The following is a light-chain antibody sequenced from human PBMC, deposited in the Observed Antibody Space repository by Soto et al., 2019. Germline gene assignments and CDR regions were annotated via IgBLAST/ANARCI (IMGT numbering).Light chain of an antibody. Sequence: DIQMTQSPSSLSASVGDRVTITFQASQDITNYLNWYQQKPGKAPRLLIYDASNLETGVPSRFSGRGSGTDFTFTISSLQPEDIATYYCQHYDDVLVTFGGGTKVDI. CDR3: QHYDDVLVT. CDR2: DAS. V-gene: IGKV1-33*01. CDR1: QDITNY. J-gene: IGKJ4*01.